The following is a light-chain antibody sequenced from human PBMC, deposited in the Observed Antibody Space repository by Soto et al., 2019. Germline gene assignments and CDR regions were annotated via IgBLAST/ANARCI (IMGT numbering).Light chain of an antibody. J-gene: IGLJ2*01. Sequence: QSVLTQPPSVSGTPGQRVTISCSGSNSNIGSNSVIWYQHVPGTAPKLLIHTNNLRPSGIPDRFSGARSGTSASLDITDLQSEDETEYYCEAWDDSLKAVIFGGGTKLTVL. CDR2: TNN. CDR1: NSNIGSNS. V-gene: IGLV1-44*01. CDR3: EAWDDSLKAVI.